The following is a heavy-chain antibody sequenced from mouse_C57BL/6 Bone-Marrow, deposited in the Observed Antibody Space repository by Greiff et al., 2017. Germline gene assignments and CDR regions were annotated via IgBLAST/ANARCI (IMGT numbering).Heavy chain of an antibody. Sequence: DVKLVESGGGLVKPGGSLKLSCAASGFTFSDYGMHWVRQAPEKGLEWVAYISSGSSTIYYADTVKGRFTISRDNAKNTLFLQMTSLRSEDTAMYYCARGTTEAMDYWGQGTSVTVSS. CDR1: GFTFSDYG. CDR2: ISSGSSTI. V-gene: IGHV5-17*01. CDR3: ARGTTEAMDY. J-gene: IGHJ4*01. D-gene: IGHD1-1*01.